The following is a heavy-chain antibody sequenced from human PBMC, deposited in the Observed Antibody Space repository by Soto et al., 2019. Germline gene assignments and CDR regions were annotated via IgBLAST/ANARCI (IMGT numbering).Heavy chain of an antibody. V-gene: IGHV3-30*18. J-gene: IGHJ2*01. Sequence: QVQLVESGGGVVQPGRSLRLSCAASGFTFSSYGMHWVRQAPGKGLEWVAVISYDGSNKYYADSVKGRFTISRDNSKNPLYLQMNSLRAEDTAVYYCAKGLAYCGGDCYSHFDLWGRGTLVTVSS. CDR3: AKGLAYCGGDCYSHFDL. CDR2: ISYDGSNK. D-gene: IGHD2-21*02. CDR1: GFTFSSYG.